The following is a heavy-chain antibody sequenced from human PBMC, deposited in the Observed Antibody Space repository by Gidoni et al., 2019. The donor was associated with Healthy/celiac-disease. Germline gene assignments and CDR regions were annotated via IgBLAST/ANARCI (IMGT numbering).Heavy chain of an antibody. V-gene: IGHV3-23*01. CDR2: ISPAGGSP. D-gene: IGHD1-26*01. J-gene: IGHJ3*01. CDR1: GFTFRNYA. Sequence: EVQLLESGGGSVQPGGSLRLSCAVSGFTFRNYAMNWVRQAPGQGLAWVSSISPAGGSPYYADSVKGRFTISRDNSKNTLFLEMNNLRAEDTAVYYCTRDGKFRTDGFDVWGPGSMVTVSS. CDR3: TRDGKFRTDGFDV.